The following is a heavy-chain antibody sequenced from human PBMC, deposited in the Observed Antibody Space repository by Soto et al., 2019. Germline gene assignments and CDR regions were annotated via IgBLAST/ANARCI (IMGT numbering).Heavy chain of an antibody. Sequence: PGGSLRLSCAASGFTLSDHFMGWVRQAPGKGLEWVGRTKHKAASYTTDYAASVNGRFTISRDDSKNSLYLQMNSLKNEDTAMYYCVTLQFSRWFYWGLGTLVTVSS. CDR2: TKHKAASYTT. V-gene: IGHV3-72*01. CDR3: VTLQFSRWFY. D-gene: IGHD4-4*01. J-gene: IGHJ4*02. CDR1: GFTLSDHF.